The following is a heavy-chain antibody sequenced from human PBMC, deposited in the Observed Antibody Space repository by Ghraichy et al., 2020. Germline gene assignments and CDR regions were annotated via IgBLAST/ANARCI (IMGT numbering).Heavy chain of an antibody. Sequence: GGSLRLSCAASGFILRNYAMSWVRQAPVKGLEWVAGISGNGEHIWYADYVKGRFTISRDNSKNTLYLQMNSLRAEDTAVYYCAKSPRDSGSLGGFDIWGQGTVVVVCS. CDR2: ISGNGEHI. D-gene: IGHD1-26*01. CDR1: GFILRNYA. J-gene: IGHJ3*02. CDR3: AKSPRDSGSLGGFDI. V-gene: IGHV3-23*01.